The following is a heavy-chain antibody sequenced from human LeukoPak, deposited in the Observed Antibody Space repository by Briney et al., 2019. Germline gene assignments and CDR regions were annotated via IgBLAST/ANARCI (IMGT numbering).Heavy chain of an antibody. J-gene: IGHJ4*02. D-gene: IGHD2-21*01. CDR1: GFTFSSFE. CDR3: ARVRLLDYYFDY. CDR2: IQSTGTTI. Sequence: PGGSLRLSCAASGFTFSSFEMNWVRQAPGKGLEWVSYIQSTGTTIHYADSVKGRFTISRDSAKSSLYLQMNSLRAEDTAMYYCARVRLLDYYFDYWGQGTLVTVSS. V-gene: IGHV3-48*03.